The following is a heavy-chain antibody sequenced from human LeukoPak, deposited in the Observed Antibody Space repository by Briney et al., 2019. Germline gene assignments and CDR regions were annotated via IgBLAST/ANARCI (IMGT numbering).Heavy chain of an antibody. CDR2: IYPADSDI. J-gene: IGHJ5*02. CDR3: ARQEYCSGGSCYTWFDP. V-gene: IGHV5-51*01. D-gene: IGHD2-15*01. Sequence: GESLKISCKGSGYSINNHWIGWVRQMPGKGLEWMGIIYPADSDIRYSPSFQGQVTISADKSISTAYLQWSSLKASDTAMYYCARQEYCSGGSCYTWFDPWGQGTLVTVSS. CDR1: GYSINNHW.